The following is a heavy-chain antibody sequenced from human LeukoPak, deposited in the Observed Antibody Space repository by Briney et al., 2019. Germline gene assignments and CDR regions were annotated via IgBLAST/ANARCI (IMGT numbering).Heavy chain of an antibody. CDR3: ARWSITPDAFDI. CDR1: GGSISSYY. Sequence: SETLSLTCTASGGSISSYYWSWIRQPAGKGLEWIGCIYISGSTNYNPSLKSRVTISVDTSKNQFSLKLSSVTAADTAVYYCARWSITPDAFDIWGQGTMVTVSS. CDR2: IYISGST. J-gene: IGHJ3*02. V-gene: IGHV4-4*07. D-gene: IGHD3-10*01.